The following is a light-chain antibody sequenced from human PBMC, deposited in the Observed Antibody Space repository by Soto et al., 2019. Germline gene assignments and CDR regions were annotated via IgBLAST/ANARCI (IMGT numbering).Light chain of an antibody. CDR3: QQRSNWPLT. CDR2: DAS. CDR1: QSVSRY. J-gene: IGKJ4*01. V-gene: IGKV3-11*01. Sequence: EIVLTQSPATLSLSPGERATLSCRASQSVSRYLAWYQQKPGQAPRLLIYDASNRATGIPARFSGSESGTDFTLTISRLEREDFAVYYCQQRSNWPLTFGGGTKVEI.